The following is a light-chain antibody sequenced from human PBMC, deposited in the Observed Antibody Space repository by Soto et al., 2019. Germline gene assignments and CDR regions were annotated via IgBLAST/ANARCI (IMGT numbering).Light chain of an antibody. V-gene: IGKV4-1*01. CDR2: WAS. CDR1: QSVLYSSNNKNY. J-gene: IGKJ2*01. Sequence: DIVMTQSPDSLAVSLGERATINCKSSQSVLYSSNNKNYLAWYQQKPGQPPKLLIYWASTRESGVPDRFSGSGSGTDFTLTISSLQAEDVAVYYCHQYYSTPYTFGQGTKLESK. CDR3: HQYYSTPYT.